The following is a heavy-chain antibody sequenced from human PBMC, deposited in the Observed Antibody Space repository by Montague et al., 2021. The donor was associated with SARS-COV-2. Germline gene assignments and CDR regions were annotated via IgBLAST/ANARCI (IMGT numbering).Heavy chain of an antibody. CDR3: ARGIRRTWIRLWVRWEFDY. CDR1: GGSISSSSYY. D-gene: IGHD5-18*01. Sequence: SETLSLTCTVSGGSISSSSYYWGWIRQPPGKGLEWIGSIYYSGSTYYNPSLKSRVTISVDTSKNQFSLKLSSVTAADTAVYYCARGIRRTWIRLWVRWEFDYWGQGTLVTASS. CDR2: IYYSGST. V-gene: IGHV4-39*07. J-gene: IGHJ4*02.